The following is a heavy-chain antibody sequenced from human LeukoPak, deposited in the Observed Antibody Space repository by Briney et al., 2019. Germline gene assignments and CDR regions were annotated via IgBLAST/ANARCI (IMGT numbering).Heavy chain of an antibody. Sequence: SGGSLRLPCAASGFTFSSYAMSWVRQAPGKGLEWVSAISGSGGSTYYADSVKGRFTISRDNSKNTLYLQMNSLRAEDTAVYYCAKGRGSYGYPYYFDYWGQGTPVTVSS. V-gene: IGHV3-23*01. CDR1: GFTFSSYA. CDR2: ISGSGGST. CDR3: AKGRGSYGYPYYFDY. D-gene: IGHD5-18*01. J-gene: IGHJ4*02.